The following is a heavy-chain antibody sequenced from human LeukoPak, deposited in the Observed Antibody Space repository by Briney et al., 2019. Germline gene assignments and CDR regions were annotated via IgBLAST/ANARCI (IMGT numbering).Heavy chain of an antibody. CDR3: ARDPGVVAFHYFDY. D-gene: IGHD3-3*01. CDR2: IGGLGGST. J-gene: IGHJ4*02. Sequence: GGSLRLSCAASGFTFSSHAMGWVRQAPGKGLEWGSGIGGLGGSTYYAGSVKGRFTISRDTSQNTLYLHMNSLRAGDTAVYYCARDPGVVAFHYFDYWGQGSLVTVSS. CDR1: GFTFSSHA. V-gene: IGHV3-23*01.